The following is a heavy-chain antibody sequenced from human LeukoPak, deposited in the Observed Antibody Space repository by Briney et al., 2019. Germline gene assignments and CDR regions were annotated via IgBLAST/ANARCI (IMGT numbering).Heavy chain of an antibody. J-gene: IGHJ4*02. Sequence: SETLSLTCTVSGGSISSGSYYWSWIRQPAGKGLEWIGRIYTSGSTNYNPSLKSRVTISVDTSKNQFSLKLSSVTAADTAVYYCARGDYDFWVTWGQGTLVTVSS. CDR1: GGSISSGSYY. D-gene: IGHD3-3*01. CDR2: IYTSGST. V-gene: IGHV4-61*02. CDR3: ARGDYDFWVT.